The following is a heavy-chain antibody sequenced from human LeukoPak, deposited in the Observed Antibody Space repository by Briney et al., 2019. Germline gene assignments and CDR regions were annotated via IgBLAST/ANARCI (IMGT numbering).Heavy chain of an antibody. J-gene: IGHJ5*02. Sequence: PSETLSLTCAVYGGSFSGYYWSWIRQPPGKGLEWIGEINHSGSTNYNPSLKSRVTISVDTSKNQFSLKLSSVTAADTAVYYCARGLPNPYYGDYPRWFDPWGQGTLVTVSS. V-gene: IGHV4-34*01. CDR3: ARGLPNPYYGDYPRWFDP. CDR1: GGSFSGYY. CDR2: INHSGST. D-gene: IGHD4-17*01.